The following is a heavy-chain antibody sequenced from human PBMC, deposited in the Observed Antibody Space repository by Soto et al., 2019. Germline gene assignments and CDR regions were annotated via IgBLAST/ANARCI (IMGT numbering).Heavy chain of an antibody. J-gene: IGHJ6*02. V-gene: IGHV3-48*02. D-gene: IGHD1-26*01. CDR3: ARWRKYSGSYSRHGMDV. CDR2: ISSSSSTI. CDR1: GFTFSSYS. Sequence: PGGSLRLSCAASGFTFSSYSMNWVRQAPGKGLEWVSYISSSSSTIYYADSVKGRFTISRDNAKNSLYLQMNSLRDEDTAVYYCARWRKYSGSYSRHGMDVWGQGTTVTVS.